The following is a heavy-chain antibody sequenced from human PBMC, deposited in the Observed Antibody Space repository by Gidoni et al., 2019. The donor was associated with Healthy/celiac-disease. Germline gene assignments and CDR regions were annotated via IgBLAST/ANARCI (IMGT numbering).Heavy chain of an antibody. CDR3: ASGVLSGWSGYYFDY. CDR1: GFTFSSYA. Sequence: EVQLLESGGGLVQPGGSLRLSCAASGFTFSSYAMSWVRQAPGKGLEWVSAISGSGGSTYYADSVKGRFTISRDNSKNTLYLQMNSLRAEDTAVYYCASGVLSGWSGYYFDYWGQGTLVTVFS. D-gene: IGHD6-19*01. J-gene: IGHJ4*02. CDR2: ISGSGGST. V-gene: IGHV3-23*01.